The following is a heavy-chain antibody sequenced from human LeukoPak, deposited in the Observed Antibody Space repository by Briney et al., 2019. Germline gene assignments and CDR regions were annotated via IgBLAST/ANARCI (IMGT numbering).Heavy chain of an antibody. CDR3: ARRRIGVLRGVTGPPDY. V-gene: IGHV3-30*04. CDR1: GFTSSSCA. D-gene: IGHD3-10*01. Sequence: GGSLRLSCAASGFTSSSCAMYWVRQAPGKGLEWVAIISYDGTYNYYADSVKGRFTISRDNSHSTLHLQMNSLRAEDTAVYYCARRRIGVLRGVTGPPDYWGQGTLVTVSS. J-gene: IGHJ4*02. CDR2: ISYDGTYN.